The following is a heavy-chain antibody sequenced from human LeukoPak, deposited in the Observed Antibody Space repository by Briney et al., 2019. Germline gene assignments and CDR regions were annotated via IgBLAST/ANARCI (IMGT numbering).Heavy chain of an antibody. J-gene: IGHJ4*02. Sequence: ASVKVSCKASGYTFTSYDINWVRQATGQGLEWMGWMNPNSGNTGYAQKFQGSVTITRNTSISTAYMELCSLRSEDTAVYYCARLWFGGQRVFDYWGQGTLVTVSS. CDR2: MNPNSGNT. V-gene: IGHV1-8*01. CDR3: ARLWFGGQRVFDY. CDR1: GYTFTSYD. D-gene: IGHD3-10*01.